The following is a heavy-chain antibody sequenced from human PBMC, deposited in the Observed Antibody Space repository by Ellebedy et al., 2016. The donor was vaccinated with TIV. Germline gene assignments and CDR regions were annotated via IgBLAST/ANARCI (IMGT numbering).Heavy chain of an antibody. Sequence: PGGSLRLSCAASGFSLTGSDLHWVRRPAGKGLEWVSASGAAGDTYYPDSVRGRFTISRESAQNSFYLQMNSLTAGDTAVYYCARGGPGGDNWFFGLWGRGTRVTVSS. J-gene: IGHJ2*01. V-gene: IGHV3-13*01. CDR1: GFSLTGSD. CDR3: ARGGPGGDNWFFGL. D-gene: IGHD3-10*01. CDR2: SGAAGDT.